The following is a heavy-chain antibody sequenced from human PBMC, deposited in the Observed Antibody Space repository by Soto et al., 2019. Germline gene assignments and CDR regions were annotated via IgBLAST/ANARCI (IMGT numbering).Heavy chain of an antibody. J-gene: IGHJ4*02. CDR2: IYYSGST. CDR3: ARADPSADSGYAI. Sequence: QVQLQESGPGLVKPSQTLSLTCTVSGGSISSGGYYWSWIRQHPGKGLEWSGYIYYSGSTYYNPSLKSRVTISVDTSKNQFSLKLSSVTDADTAVYYCARADPSADSGYAIWGQGTLVTVSS. V-gene: IGHV4-31*03. D-gene: IGHD5-12*01. CDR1: GGSISSGGYY.